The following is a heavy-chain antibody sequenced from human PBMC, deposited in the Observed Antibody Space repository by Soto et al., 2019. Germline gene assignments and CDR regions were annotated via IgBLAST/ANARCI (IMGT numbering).Heavy chain of an antibody. Sequence: EVQLLESGGGLIQPGGSLRLSCAASGFTFSNYAMSWVRQAPGKGLEWVSAIRGSGGSAYYADSVKGRFTISRDNSKNTLYLQMNSLRAEDTAVYYCPRDGNSHDFVVGSFDYWGQGTLVTVSS. CDR1: GFTFSNYA. CDR3: PRDGNSHDFVVGSFDY. J-gene: IGHJ4*02. D-gene: IGHD3-16*01. CDR2: IRGSGGSA. V-gene: IGHV3-23*01.